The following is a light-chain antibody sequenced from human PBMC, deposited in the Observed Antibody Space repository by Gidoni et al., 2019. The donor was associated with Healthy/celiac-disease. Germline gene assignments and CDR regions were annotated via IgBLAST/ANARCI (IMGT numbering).Light chain of an antibody. Sequence: QSALTQPASVSGSPGPSITISCTGTSSDVGGYNYVSWYQQHPGKAPNLMIYADSNRPSGVSNRFSGSKSGNTASLTIAGLQAEDEADYYFSSYTSSSTEVFGGGTKLPVL. V-gene: IGLV2-14*01. CDR3: SSYTSSSTEV. J-gene: IGLJ2*01. CDR1: SSDVGGYNY. CDR2: ADS.